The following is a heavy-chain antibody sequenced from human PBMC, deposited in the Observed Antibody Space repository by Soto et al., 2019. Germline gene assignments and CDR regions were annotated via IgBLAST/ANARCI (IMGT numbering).Heavy chain of an antibody. J-gene: IGHJ4*02. D-gene: IGHD1-26*01. V-gene: IGHV4-34*01. CDR3: ARESSYGPAGGGDY. CDR2: INHSGST. Sequence: SETLSLTCAVYGGSFSGYYWSWIRQPPGKGLEWIGEINHSGSTNYNPSLKSRVTISVDTSKNQFSLKLSSVTAADTAVYYCARESSYGPAGGGDYWGQGTPVTVSS. CDR1: GGSFSGYY.